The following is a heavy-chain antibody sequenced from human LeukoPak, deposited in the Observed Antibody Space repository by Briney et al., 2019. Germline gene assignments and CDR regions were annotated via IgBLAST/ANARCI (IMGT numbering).Heavy chain of an antibody. CDR2: IDRDGLKA. CDR3: GTSRWSGVVDS. CDR1: TRYFTNYW. D-gene: IGHD3-3*01. Sequence: PGGSLRLSCTASTRYFTNYWMHWVRQVPRKGLAWLSRIDRDGLKADYADSVRGRFTISRHNAKSTAYLQMNSLRADDTAVYYCGTSRWSGVVDSWGPGTLVTVSS. V-gene: IGHV3-74*01. J-gene: IGHJ5*01.